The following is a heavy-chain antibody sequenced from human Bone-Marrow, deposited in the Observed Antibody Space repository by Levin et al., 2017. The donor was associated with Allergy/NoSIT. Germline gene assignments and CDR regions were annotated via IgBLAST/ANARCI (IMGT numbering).Heavy chain of an antibody. CDR1: GYTFTSYD. J-gene: IGHJ6*03. CDR3: ARACPRFTMVQGVKVRTRVCYYYYMDV. CDR2: MNPNSGNT. V-gene: IGHV1-8*01. D-gene: IGHD3-10*01. Sequence: GESLKISCKASGYTFTSYDINWVRQATGQGLEWMGWMNPNSGNTGYAQKFQGRVTMTRNTSISTAYMELSSLRSEDTAVYYCARACPRFTMVQGVKVRTRVCYYYYMDVWGKGTTVTVSS.